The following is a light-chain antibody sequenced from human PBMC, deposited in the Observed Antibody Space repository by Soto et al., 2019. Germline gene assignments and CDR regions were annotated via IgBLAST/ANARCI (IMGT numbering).Light chain of an antibody. CDR1: QSVSSSY. V-gene: IGKV3-20*01. CDR3: QQYGSSPWT. Sequence: EIVLMQSPGTLSLSPGERATLSCRASQSVSSSYLAWYQQKPGQAPRHLIYGASSRATGIPDRFSGSGSGTDFTLTISRLEPEDFAVYYCQQYGSSPWTFGQGTKVEIK. J-gene: IGKJ1*01. CDR2: GAS.